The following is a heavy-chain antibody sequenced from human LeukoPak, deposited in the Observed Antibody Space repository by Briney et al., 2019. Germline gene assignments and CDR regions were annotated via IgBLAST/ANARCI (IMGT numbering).Heavy chain of an antibody. V-gene: IGHV4-39*07. CDR2: VYYTGAS. D-gene: IGHD6-6*01. J-gene: IGHJ4*02. CDR1: GGSISSSSYY. CDR3: AREGISSSFLDY. Sequence: PSETLSLTCTVSGGSISSSSYYWGWIRQPPGKGLEWIGSVYYTGASYYNPSLKSRVTISIDTSKKHFSLKLTSVTAADTAVYYCAREGISSSFLDYWSQGTLVTVSS.